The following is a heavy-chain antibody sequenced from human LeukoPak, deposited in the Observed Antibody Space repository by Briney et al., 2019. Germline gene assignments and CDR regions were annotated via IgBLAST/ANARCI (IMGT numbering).Heavy chain of an antibody. V-gene: IGHV1-69*05. CDR2: IIPTFGTA. CDR3: ARVYGSGSYYVAVNWFDP. Sequence: PGGSLRLSCAASGFTFSSYDISWVRQAPGQGLEWMGGIIPTFGTANYAQKFQGRVTITTDESTSTAYMELSSLRSEDTAVYYCARVYGSGSYYVAVNWFDPWGQGTLVTVSS. CDR1: GFTFSSYD. J-gene: IGHJ5*02. D-gene: IGHD3-10*01.